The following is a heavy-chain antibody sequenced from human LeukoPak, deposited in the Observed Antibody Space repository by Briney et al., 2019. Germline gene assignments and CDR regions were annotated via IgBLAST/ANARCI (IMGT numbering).Heavy chain of an antibody. Sequence: ASVKVSCKASGYTFTSYDINWVRQATGQGLEWMGWMNPNSGNTGYAQKFQGRVTMTRNTSISTAYMELSRLRSDDTAVYYCARDSSSWYARFDYWGQGTLVTVSS. CDR3: ARDSSSWYARFDY. J-gene: IGHJ4*02. CDR1: GYTFTSYD. V-gene: IGHV1-8*01. D-gene: IGHD6-13*01. CDR2: MNPNSGNT.